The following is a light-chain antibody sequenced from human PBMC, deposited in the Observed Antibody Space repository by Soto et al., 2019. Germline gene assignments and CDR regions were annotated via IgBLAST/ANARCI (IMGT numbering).Light chain of an antibody. CDR3: QQYGSSPLFT. J-gene: IGKJ3*01. Sequence: DIGVTPAPRTPSFSPGEKATLPCRARQSVSSSYLAWYQQKPGQAPRLLIYGASSRATGIPDRFSGSGSGTDFTLTISRLEPEDFAVYYCQQYGSSPLFTFGPGTKVDIK. CDR1: QSVSSSY. CDR2: GAS. V-gene: IGKV3-20*01.